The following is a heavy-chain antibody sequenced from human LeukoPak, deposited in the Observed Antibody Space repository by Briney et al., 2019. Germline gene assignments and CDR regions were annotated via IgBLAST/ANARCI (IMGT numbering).Heavy chain of an antibody. CDR3: AGLYCSGGSCYSHWFDP. J-gene: IGHJ5*02. D-gene: IGHD2-15*01. CDR2: IIPILGIA. CDR1: GYTFTGYY. V-gene: IGHV1-69*02. Sequence: SVKVSCKASGYTFTGYYMHWVRQAPGQGLEWMGRIIPILGIANYAQKFQGRVTITADKSTSTAYMELSSLRSEDTAVYYCAGLYCSGGSCYSHWFDPWGQGTLVTVSS.